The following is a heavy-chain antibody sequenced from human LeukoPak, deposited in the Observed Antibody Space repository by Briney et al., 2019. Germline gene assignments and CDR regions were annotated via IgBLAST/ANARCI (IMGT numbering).Heavy chain of an antibody. J-gene: IGHJ1*01. CDR3: ARPEQFDNAEYFQH. D-gene: IGHD6-6*01. Sequence: GASVKVSCTASGYTFTSYGFSWVRQAPGQGLEWMGWISAYNGNTNYAQKLQGRVTMTTDTSTSTAYMELRSLRSDDTAVYYCARPEQFDNAEYFQHWGQGTLVTVSS. V-gene: IGHV1-18*01. CDR2: ISAYNGNT. CDR1: GYTFTSYG.